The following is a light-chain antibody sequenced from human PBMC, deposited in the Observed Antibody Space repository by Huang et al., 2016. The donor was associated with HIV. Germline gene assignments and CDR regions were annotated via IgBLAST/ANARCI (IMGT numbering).Light chain of an antibody. CDR1: QSLLHTNGYNY. V-gene: IGKV2-28*01. CDR2: LGS. J-gene: IGKJ4*01. CDR3: MQTLQTPGT. Sequence: DIVMTQSPPSLPVTPGELASISCRSSQSLLHTNGYNYLDWYLQKPGQSPQLLIYLGSNRASGVPDRFSGSGSGTDFTLKISRVEAEDVGVYYCMQTLQTPGTFGGGTKVEIK.